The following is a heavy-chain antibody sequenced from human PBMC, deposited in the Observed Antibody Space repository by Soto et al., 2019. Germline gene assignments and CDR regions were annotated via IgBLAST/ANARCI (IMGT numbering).Heavy chain of an antibody. J-gene: IGHJ4*02. D-gene: IGHD3-16*01. CDR2: IKSKSDGGTT. V-gene: IGHV3-15*01. CDR1: VFTFSHAW. CDR3: TTVQVSNYG. Sequence: GGSLRLSCVASVFTFSHAWMSLVRQAPGKGLECVARIKSKSDGGTTVYAAPVKGRFTISRDDSTKTLYLQINSLKTEDTAVYYCTTVQVSNYGGGQGTKVTVSS.